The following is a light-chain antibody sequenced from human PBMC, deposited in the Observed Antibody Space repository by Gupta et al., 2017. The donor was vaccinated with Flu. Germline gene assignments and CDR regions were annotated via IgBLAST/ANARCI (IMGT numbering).Light chain of an antibody. V-gene: IGLV2-14*01. CDR2: EVS. J-gene: IGLJ2*01. CDR3: NADTNSSTLV. Sequence: SALTQPASVSGSPGQSITISCTGTRSDVGGYNYVFWYQQHTAKATNLMIYEVSKRSAGVSNGFSGSKAGNTASLTISVRQAEDDADYYCNADTNSSTLVFGGGTKLTVL. CDR1: RSDVGGYNY.